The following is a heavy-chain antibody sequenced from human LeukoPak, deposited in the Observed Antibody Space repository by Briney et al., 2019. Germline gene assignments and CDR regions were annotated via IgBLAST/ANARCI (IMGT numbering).Heavy chain of an antibody. CDR2: IYTSGST. CDR1: GGSISSGSYY. J-gene: IGHJ4*02. Sequence: PSETLSLTCTVSGGSISSGSYYWSWIRQPAGKGLEWIGRIYTSGSTNYNPSLKSRVTISVDTSKNQFSLKLSSVTAADTAVYYCARWGWLHGGLDYWGQGTLVTVSS. V-gene: IGHV4-61*02. CDR3: ARWGWLHGGLDY. D-gene: IGHD5-24*01.